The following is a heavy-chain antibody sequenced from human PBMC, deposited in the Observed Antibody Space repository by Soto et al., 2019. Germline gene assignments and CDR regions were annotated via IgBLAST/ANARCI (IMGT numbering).Heavy chain of an antibody. CDR3: ARPRSGSYRLDYYGMDV. CDR2: IYPGDSDA. D-gene: IGHD3-10*01. V-gene: IGHV5-51*01. CDR1: GYGFTIYC. Sequence: GESLKISCNGSGYGFTIYCIALVLQMPGKGLEWMGIIYPGDSDARYSPSFQGQVTISADKSISTAYLQWSRLKASDTGMYYRARPRSGSYRLDYYGMDVWGQGTTVTVSS. J-gene: IGHJ6*02.